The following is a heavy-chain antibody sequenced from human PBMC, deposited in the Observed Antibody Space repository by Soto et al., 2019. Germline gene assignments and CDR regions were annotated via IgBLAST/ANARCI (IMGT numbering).Heavy chain of an antibody. D-gene: IGHD1-1*01. V-gene: IGHV1-18*01. CDR3: ARGRYGDY. CDR2: ISAHNGNT. Sequence: QVHLVQSGAEVKKPGASVKVACKGSGYAFTTYGITWVRQDPGQGLEWMGWISAHNGNTNYAQKRQGRVTVTRDTSRSTAYMELRSLRSDDTAVYYCARGRYGDYWGQGALVTVSS. J-gene: IGHJ4*02. CDR1: GYAFTTYG.